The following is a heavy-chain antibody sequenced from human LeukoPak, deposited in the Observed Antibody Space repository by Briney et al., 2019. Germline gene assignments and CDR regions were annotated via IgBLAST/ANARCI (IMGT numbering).Heavy chain of an antibody. CDR1: GGSFSGYY. J-gene: IGHJ4*02. V-gene: IGHV4-34*01. Sequence: SETLSLTCAVYGGSFSGYYWSWIRQPPGKGLEWIGEINHSGSTNYNPSLKSRVTISVDTSKNQFSLKLSSVTAADTAVYYCARGKGMIVVVIPYYFDYWGQGTLVTVSS. CDR2: INHSGST. D-gene: IGHD3-22*01. CDR3: ARGKGMIVVVIPYYFDY.